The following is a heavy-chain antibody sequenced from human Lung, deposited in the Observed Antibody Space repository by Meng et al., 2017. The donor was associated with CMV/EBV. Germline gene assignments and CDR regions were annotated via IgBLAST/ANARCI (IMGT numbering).Heavy chain of an antibody. J-gene: IGHJ4*02. Sequence: LQDSAPVMLTRSGPCSSTSVCPVVSTSTNTRLTWVAQPPGKWLDWIGDIDDSGSSNYNPSLNSRISISLVKSKNHFSLKVNSVTAADTAVYYCARGKHDAWELLAYWGQGALVTVSS. CDR2: IDDSGSS. CDR1: VVSTSTNTR. CDR3: ARGKHDAWELLAY. V-gene: IGHV4-4*02. D-gene: IGHD1-26*01.